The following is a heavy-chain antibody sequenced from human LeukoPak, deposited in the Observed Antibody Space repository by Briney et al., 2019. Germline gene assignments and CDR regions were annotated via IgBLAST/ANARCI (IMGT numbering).Heavy chain of an antibody. Sequence: ASVKVSCKASGYTFVSHGISWVRQAPGRGLEWMGWISAYNGYTNYAQKLQGRVTMTTDTSTSTAYMELSSLRSDDTAVYYCAKDSTYYDVLTGNYYYYYGMDVWGQGTTVTVSS. V-gene: IGHV1-18*01. J-gene: IGHJ6*02. D-gene: IGHD3-9*01. CDR1: GYTFVSHG. CDR3: AKDSTYYDVLTGNYYYYYGMDV. CDR2: ISAYNGYT.